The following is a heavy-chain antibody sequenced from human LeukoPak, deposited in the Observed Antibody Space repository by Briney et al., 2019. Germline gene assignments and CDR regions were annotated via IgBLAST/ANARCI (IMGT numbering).Heavy chain of an antibody. Sequence: SSETLSLTCTVSGGSIGSYYWSWIRQPPGKGLEWIGYIYYSGSTNYNPSLKSRVTISVDTSKNQFSLKLSSVTAADTAVYYCARENDILTGYYFAFDIWGQGTMVTVSS. D-gene: IGHD3-9*01. J-gene: IGHJ3*02. V-gene: IGHV4-59*01. CDR3: ARENDILTGYYFAFDI. CDR1: GGSIGSYY. CDR2: IYYSGST.